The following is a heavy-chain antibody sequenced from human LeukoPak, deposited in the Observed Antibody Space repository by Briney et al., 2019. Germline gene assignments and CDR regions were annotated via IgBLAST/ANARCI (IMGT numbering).Heavy chain of an antibody. J-gene: IGHJ6*02. Sequence: GGSLRLSCAASGFTFSSYEMNWVRQAPGKGLEWVSYISSSGSTIYYADSVKGRFTISRDNAKNSLYLQMNSLRAEDTAVYYCARDLITMVRGACTYYYYYGMDVWGQGTTVTVSS. V-gene: IGHV3-48*03. CDR2: ISSSGSTI. CDR3: ARDLITMVRGACTYYYYYGMDV. D-gene: IGHD3-10*01. CDR1: GFTFSSYE.